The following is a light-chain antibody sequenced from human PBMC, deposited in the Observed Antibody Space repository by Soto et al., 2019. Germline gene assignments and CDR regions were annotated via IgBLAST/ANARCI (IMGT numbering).Light chain of an antibody. CDR1: YSNIGENY. Sequence: QSVLTQPPSVSAAPGQKVTLSCSGSYSNIGENYVSWYQHLPGTAPKLLIYDNNKRPSGIPDRFSGSKSGTSATLGITGLQTGDEADYYCGTWDTSLSAVLFGGGTQLTVL. CDR2: DNN. V-gene: IGLV1-51*01. CDR3: GTWDTSLSAVL. J-gene: IGLJ7*01.